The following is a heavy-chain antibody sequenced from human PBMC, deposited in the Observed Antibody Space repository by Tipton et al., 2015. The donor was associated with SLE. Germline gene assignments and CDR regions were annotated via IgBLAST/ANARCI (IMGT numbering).Heavy chain of an antibody. V-gene: IGHV4-39*01. CDR3: ARPGIAAADYYYGLDV. Sequence: TLSLTCAVYGGSFSVHYWSWSWIRQPPGKGLEWIGSIYYSGSTYYNPSLKSRVTISVDTSKNQFSLKLSSVTAADTAVYYCARPGIAAADYYYGLDVWGQGTTVTVSS. D-gene: IGHD6-13*01. J-gene: IGHJ6*02. CDR1: GGSFSVHYWS. CDR2: IYYSGST.